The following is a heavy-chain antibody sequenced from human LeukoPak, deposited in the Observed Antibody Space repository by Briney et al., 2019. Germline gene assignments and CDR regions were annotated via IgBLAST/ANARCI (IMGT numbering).Heavy chain of an antibody. J-gene: IGHJ4*02. Sequence: PGGSLRLSCAASGFTFSSYAMSWVRQAPGKGLEWVSAISGSGGSTYYADSVKGRFTISRDNSKNTLYLQMNSLRAEDTAVYYCAKEDGGSGSYYKGTIDYWGQGTLVTVSS. V-gene: IGHV3-23*01. CDR3: AKEDGGSGSYYKGTIDY. D-gene: IGHD3-10*01. CDR2: ISGSGGST. CDR1: GFTFSSYA.